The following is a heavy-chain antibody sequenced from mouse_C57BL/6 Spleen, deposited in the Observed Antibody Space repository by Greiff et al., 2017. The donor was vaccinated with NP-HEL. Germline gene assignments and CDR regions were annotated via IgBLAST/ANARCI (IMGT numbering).Heavy chain of an antibody. CDR1: GYSFTGYY. Sequence: VQLQQSGPELVTPGASVKISCKASGYSFTGYYMNWVKQSPEKSLEWIGEINPSTGGTTYNQKFKAKATLTVDKSSSTAYMQLKSLTSEDSAVYYCARSAYGSGDYFDYWGQGTTLTVSS. D-gene: IGHD1-1*01. CDR2: INPSTGGT. V-gene: IGHV1-42*01. CDR3: ARSAYGSGDYFDY. J-gene: IGHJ2*01.